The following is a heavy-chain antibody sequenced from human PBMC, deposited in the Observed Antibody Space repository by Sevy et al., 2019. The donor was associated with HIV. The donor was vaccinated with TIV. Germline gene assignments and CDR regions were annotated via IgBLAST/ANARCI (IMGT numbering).Heavy chain of an antibody. CDR2: INAGNGNT. CDR3: AIHYDNLTGYQYPSFFDY. Sequence: ASVKVSCKASGYTFTSYAMHWVRQAPGQRLEWMGWINAGNGNTKYSQKFQGRVTITRDTSASTAYMELSSLRSEDTAVYYCAIHYDNLTGYQYPSFFDYWGQGTLVTVSS. V-gene: IGHV1-3*01. CDR1: GYTFTSYA. D-gene: IGHD3-9*01. J-gene: IGHJ4*02.